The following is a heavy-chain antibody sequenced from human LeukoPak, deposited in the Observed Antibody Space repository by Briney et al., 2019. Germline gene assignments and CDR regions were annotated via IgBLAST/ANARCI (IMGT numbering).Heavy chain of an antibody. V-gene: IGHV1-18*01. Sequence: ASVKVSCKASGFTFTSFGFSWVRQAPGQGLEWMGWISAYNGNTNYAQNLQGRVTMTTDASTSTVYMELRNLRSDDSAMYYCGRWRESSNWPPGYLQYWGQGTLVIVSS. J-gene: IGHJ1*01. CDR1: GFTFTSFG. CDR2: ISAYNGNT. CDR3: GRWRESSNWPPGYLQY. D-gene: IGHD4-11*01.